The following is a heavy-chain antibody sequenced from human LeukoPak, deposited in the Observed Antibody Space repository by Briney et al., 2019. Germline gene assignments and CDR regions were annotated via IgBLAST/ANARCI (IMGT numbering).Heavy chain of an antibody. V-gene: IGHV1-69*13. CDR2: IIPIFGTA. D-gene: IGHD4-17*01. Sequence: SVKVSCKASGGTFSSYAISWVRQAPGQGLEWMGGIIPIFGTANYAQKFQGRVTITADESTSTAYMELSSLRSEDTAVYYCARVLNGDYGSHAFDIRGQGTMVTVSS. J-gene: IGHJ3*02. CDR1: GGTFSSYA. CDR3: ARVLNGDYGSHAFDI.